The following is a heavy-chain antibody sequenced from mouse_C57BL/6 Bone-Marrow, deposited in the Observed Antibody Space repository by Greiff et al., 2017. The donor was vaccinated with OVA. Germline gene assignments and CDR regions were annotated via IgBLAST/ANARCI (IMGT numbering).Heavy chain of an antibody. CDR3: AILYYDYAWFAY. Sequence: QVQLQQPGAELVKPGASVKVSCKASGYTFTSYWMHWVKQRPGQGLEWIGRIHPSDSDTNYNQKFKGKATLTVDKSSSTAYMQLSSLTSEDSAVYYCAILYYDYAWFAYWGQGTLVTVSA. V-gene: IGHV1-74*01. CDR2: IHPSDSDT. D-gene: IGHD2-4*01. CDR1: GYTFTSYW. J-gene: IGHJ3*01.